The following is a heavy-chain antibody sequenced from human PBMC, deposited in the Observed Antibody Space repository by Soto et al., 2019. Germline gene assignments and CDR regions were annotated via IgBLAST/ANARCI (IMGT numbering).Heavy chain of an antibody. Sequence: EVQLLESGGGLVQPGGSLRLSCAASGFTFSSYAMSWVRQAPGKGLEWVSGISGSGGSTYYADSVKGRFTISRDNSKNTLYLQMNSMRAEDTAVYYCDSAAREYYYYGMDVWGQGTTVTVSS. D-gene: IGHD2-21*01. J-gene: IGHJ6*02. V-gene: IGHV3-23*01. CDR3: DSAAREYYYYGMDV. CDR2: ISGSGGST. CDR1: GFTFSSYA.